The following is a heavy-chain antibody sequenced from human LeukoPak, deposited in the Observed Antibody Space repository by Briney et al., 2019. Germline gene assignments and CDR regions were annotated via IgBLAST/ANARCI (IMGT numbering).Heavy chain of an antibody. J-gene: IGHJ4*02. V-gene: IGHV3-30*02. CDR1: GFTFSSYG. D-gene: IGHD3-3*01. CDR2: IRYDGSNK. Sequence: PGGSLRLSCAASGFTFSSYGMHWVRQAPGKGLEWVAFIRYDGSNKYYADSVKGRFTISRDNSKNTLYLQMNSLRAEDTAVYYCAKELTEMRAGRITIFGVVIIDDYFDSWGQGTLVTVSS. CDR3: AKELTEMRAGRITIFGVVIIDDYFDS.